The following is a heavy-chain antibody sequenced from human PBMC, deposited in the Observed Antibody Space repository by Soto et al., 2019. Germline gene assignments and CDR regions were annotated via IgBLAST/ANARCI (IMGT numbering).Heavy chain of an antibody. J-gene: IGHJ4*02. CDR3: AKAPNWNYFYFDY. Sequence: PGGSRRHSWAASGFTFSSYGMSWGREAPGKGLEWVSAISGSGGSTYYADSVKGRFTISRDNSKNTLYLQMNSLRAEDTAVYYCAKAPNWNYFYFDYWGQGTLVTVSS. D-gene: IGHD1-7*01. CDR2: ISGSGGST. CDR1: GFTFSSYG. V-gene: IGHV3-23*01.